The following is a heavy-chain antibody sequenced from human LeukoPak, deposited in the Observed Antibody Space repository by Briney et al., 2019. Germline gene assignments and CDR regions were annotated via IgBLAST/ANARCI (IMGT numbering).Heavy chain of an antibody. V-gene: IGHV4-4*07. CDR1: GGSISSYY. D-gene: IGHD3-10*01. CDR3: ARDLSGSLYFDY. Sequence: PSETLSLTCTVSGGSISSYYWNWIRQPAGKGLEWIGRLYPSGSSDYNPSLKSRVTMSVDTSKNQFSLKVTSVTAADTAIYYCARDLSGSLYFDYWGQGILVTVSA. J-gene: IGHJ4*02. CDR2: LYPSGSS.